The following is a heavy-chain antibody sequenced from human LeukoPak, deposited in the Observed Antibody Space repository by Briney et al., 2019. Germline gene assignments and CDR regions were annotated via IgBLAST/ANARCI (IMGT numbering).Heavy chain of an antibody. J-gene: IGHJ4*02. CDR2: ISGSGGST. D-gene: IGHD3-10*01. CDR1: GFTFSSYA. Sequence: GGSLRLSCAASGFTFSSYAMSWVRQAPGKGLEWVSAISGSGGSTYYADSVKGRFTISRDNSKNTLYLQMNSLRAEDTAVYYCAKEYYGSGSYYSGPRYFDYWGQGTLVTVSS. CDR3: AKEYYGSGSYYSGPRYFDY. V-gene: IGHV3-23*01.